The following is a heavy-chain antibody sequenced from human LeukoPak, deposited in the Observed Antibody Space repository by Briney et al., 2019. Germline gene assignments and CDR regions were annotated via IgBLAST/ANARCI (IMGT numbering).Heavy chain of an antibody. Sequence: TGGSLRLSCAASGFTFSSYWMSWVRQAPGKGLEWVANIEQDGSEKYYVDSVKGRFTISRDNAKNSLYLQMNSLRAEDTAVYYCARVYSSGWGPVNPFDYWGQGTLVTVSS. CDR1: GFTFSSYW. J-gene: IGHJ4*02. CDR3: ARVYSSGWGPVNPFDY. D-gene: IGHD6-19*01. V-gene: IGHV3-7*01. CDR2: IEQDGSEK.